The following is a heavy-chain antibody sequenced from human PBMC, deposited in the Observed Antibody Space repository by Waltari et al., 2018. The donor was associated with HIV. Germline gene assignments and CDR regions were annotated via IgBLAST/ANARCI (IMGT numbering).Heavy chain of an antibody. J-gene: IGHJ4*02. D-gene: IGHD2-15*01. Sequence: EVQLVESWGGVVQPGGSLCLSCAASGFTLSDHYMDWVRQAPGKGLEWVGRSRSNANGYTTEYAASVEGRFSISRDEASNSAYLQMNSLKTEDTAVYFCGRGAAGSVSDYWGPGTLVTVSS. V-gene: IGHV3-72*01. CDR3: GRGAAGSVSDY. CDR2: SRSNANGYTT. CDR1: GFTLSDHY.